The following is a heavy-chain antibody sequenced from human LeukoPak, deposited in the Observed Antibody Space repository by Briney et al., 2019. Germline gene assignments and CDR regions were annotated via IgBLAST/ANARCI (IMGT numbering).Heavy chain of an antibody. CDR3: SRDPRTCDY. CDR1: GFTFSDYY. J-gene: IGHJ4*02. CDR2: ISGSGNII. V-gene: IGHV3-11*04. Sequence: GGSLRLSCAASGFTFSDYYMTWFRQAPGKGLECISYISGSGNIIVYADSVRGRFTISRDNAKNSMYLQMNSLRDEDTAVYYCSRDPRTCDYWGQGTLVTVSS.